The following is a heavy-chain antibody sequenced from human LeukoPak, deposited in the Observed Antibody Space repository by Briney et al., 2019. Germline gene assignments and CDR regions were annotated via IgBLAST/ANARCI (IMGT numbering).Heavy chain of an antibody. CDR2: INHSGST. V-gene: IGHV4-34*01. CDR3: ARVHEPYSSSSCGFDY. D-gene: IGHD6-6*01. CDR1: GGSFSGYY. Sequence: SETLSLTCAVYGGSFSGYYWSWIRQPPGKGLEWIGEINHSGSTNYNPSLKSRVTISVDKSKNQFSLKLSSVTAADTAVYYCARVHEPYSSSSCGFDYWGQGTLVTVSS. J-gene: IGHJ4*02.